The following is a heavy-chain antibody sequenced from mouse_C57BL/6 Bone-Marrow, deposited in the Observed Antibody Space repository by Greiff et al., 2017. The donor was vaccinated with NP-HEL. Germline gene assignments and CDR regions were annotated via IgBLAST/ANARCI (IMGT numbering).Heavy chain of an antibody. J-gene: IGHJ3*01. CDR2: INPSSGYT. D-gene: IGHD1-1*01. CDR3: ARSPDYYGSSSWFAY. V-gene: IGHV1-4*01. Sequence: QVQLKQSGAELARPGASVKMSCKASGYTFTSYTMHWVKQRPGQGLEWIGYINPSSGYTKYNQKFKDKATLTADKSSSTAYMQLSSLTSEDSAVYYGARSPDYYGSSSWFAYWGQGTLVTVSA. CDR1: GYTFTSYT.